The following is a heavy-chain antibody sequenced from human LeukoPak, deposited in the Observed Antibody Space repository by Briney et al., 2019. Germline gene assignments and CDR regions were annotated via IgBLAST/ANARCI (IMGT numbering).Heavy chain of an antibody. J-gene: IGHJ4*02. CDR1: GFTFSNAW. CDR2: IKSKTDGGTT. Sequence: GGSLRLCCAASGFTFSNAWMSWVRQAPGKGLEWVGRIKSKTDGGTTDYAAPVKGRFTISRDDSKNTLYLQMNSLKTEDTAVYYCTTTDYYGSGSYYDYWGQGTLVTVSS. CDR3: TTTDYYGSGSYYDY. D-gene: IGHD3-10*01. V-gene: IGHV3-15*01.